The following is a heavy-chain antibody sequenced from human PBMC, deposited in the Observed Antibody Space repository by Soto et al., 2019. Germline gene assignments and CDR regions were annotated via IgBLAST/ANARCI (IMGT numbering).Heavy chain of an antibody. CDR2: MNPTSGNT. Sequence: QVQLVQSGAEVKKPGASVKVSCKASGYTFTSYDINWVRQATGQGLEWMGWMNPTSGNTGYAQKFQGRVTMTRNTSISTAYMELSSLRSEDTAVYYCARALTTVTTRDYYYYYMDVWGKGTTVTVSS. J-gene: IGHJ6*03. CDR3: ARALTTVTTRDYYYYYMDV. V-gene: IGHV1-8*01. CDR1: GYTFTSYD. D-gene: IGHD4-17*01.